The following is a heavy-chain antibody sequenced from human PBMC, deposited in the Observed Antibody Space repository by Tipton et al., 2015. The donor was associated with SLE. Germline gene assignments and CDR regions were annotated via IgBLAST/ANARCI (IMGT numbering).Heavy chain of an antibody. V-gene: IGHV5-51*03. D-gene: IGHD1-26*01. CDR3: ARLGGSHNWFDP. CDR2: IYPGDSNT. Sequence: VQLVQSGAEVKKPGESLKISCRASGYTFTNYWIAWVRQMPGKGLEWMGSIYPGDSNTRYSPSFQGQVTISADMSISVAYLQWRSLKASDSAMYYCARLGGSHNWFDPWGQGTLVTVSS. CDR1: GYTFTNYW. J-gene: IGHJ5*02.